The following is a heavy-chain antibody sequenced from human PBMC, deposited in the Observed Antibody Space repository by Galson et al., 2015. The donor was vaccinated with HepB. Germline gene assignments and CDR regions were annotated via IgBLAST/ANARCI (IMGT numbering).Heavy chain of an antibody. CDR2: IIPIFGTA. J-gene: IGHJ4*02. V-gene: IGHV1-69*13. Sequence: SVKVSCKASGGTFSSYAISWVRQAPGQGLEWMGGIIPIFGTANYAQKFQGRVTITADESTSTAYMELSSLRSEDTAVYYCASRQSLEMSTQILDYWGQGTLVTVSS. CDR3: ASRQSLEMSTQILDY. CDR1: GGTFSSYA. D-gene: IGHD5-24*01.